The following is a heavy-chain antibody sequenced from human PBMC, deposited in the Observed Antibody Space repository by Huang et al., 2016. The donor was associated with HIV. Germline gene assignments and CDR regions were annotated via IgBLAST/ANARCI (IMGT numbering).Heavy chain of an antibody. CDR2: TSGSGGST. Sequence: EVQLLESGGGLAQPGGSLRLSCAASGFSFSNYAMTWVRQAPGQGLEGVSITSGSGGSTCYAASVKGRFTISRDNSKNMLYLQMNSLRAEDTAVYYCAKVVVVVVAATFADSWGQGTLVTVSS. CDR1: GFSFSNYA. V-gene: IGHV3-23*01. J-gene: IGHJ4*02. CDR3: AKVVVVVVAATFADS. D-gene: IGHD2-15*01.